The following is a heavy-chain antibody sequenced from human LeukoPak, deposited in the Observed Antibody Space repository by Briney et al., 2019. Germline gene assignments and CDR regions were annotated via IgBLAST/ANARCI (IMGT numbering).Heavy chain of an antibody. V-gene: IGHV5-51*01. J-gene: IGHJ4*02. CDR2: IFPADSDT. Sequence: EESLKISCKGSGYSFPNSWIAWVRQMPGKGLEWMGIIFPADSDTRYSPSFQGQVTISADKSISTAYLQWSSLKASDTAMYYCARLTDYWGQGTLVTVSS. CDR3: ARLTDY. CDR1: GYSFPNSW.